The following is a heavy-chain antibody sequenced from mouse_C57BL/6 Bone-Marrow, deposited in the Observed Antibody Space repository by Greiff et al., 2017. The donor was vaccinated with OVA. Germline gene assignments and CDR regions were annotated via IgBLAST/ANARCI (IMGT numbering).Heavy chain of an antibody. Sequence: VQLQQSGAELVRPGTSVKMSCKASGYTFTNYWIGWAKQRPGHGLEWIGDIYPGGGYTNYNEKFKGKATLTADKSSSTAYIQFSSLTSEDSAIXYCTLTVYYAMDYWGQGTSVTVSS. CDR2: IYPGGGYT. D-gene: IGHD4-1*01. CDR3: TLTVYYAMDY. CDR1: GYTFTNYW. V-gene: IGHV1-63*01. J-gene: IGHJ4*01.